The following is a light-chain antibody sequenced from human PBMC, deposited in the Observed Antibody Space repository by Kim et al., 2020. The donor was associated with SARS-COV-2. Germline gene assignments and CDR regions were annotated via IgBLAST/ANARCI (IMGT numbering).Light chain of an antibody. CDR3: QQYNNWPYT. CDR2: GAS. J-gene: IGKJ2*01. V-gene: IGKV3-15*01. Sequence: SGCPGERATLSCRASQSVSSNFAWYQQKPGQAPRLLIYGASTRATGIPARFSGSGSGTEFTLTISSLQSEDFAVYYCQQYNNWPYTFGQGTKLEI. CDR1: QSVSSN.